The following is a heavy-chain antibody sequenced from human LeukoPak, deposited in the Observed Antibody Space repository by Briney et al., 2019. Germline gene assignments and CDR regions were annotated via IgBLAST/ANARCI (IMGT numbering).Heavy chain of an antibody. D-gene: IGHD1-26*01. CDR3: AAPSGSFLGYYYGMDV. CDR1: GYTLTELS. Sequence: ASVKVSCKVSGYTLTELSMHWVRQAPGKGLGWMGGFDPEDGETLYAQRFQGRVTMTKDTSTDTVYMELSSLKSEDTAVYYCAAPSGSFLGYYYGMDVWGQGTTVTVSS. J-gene: IGHJ6*02. CDR2: FDPEDGET. V-gene: IGHV1-24*01.